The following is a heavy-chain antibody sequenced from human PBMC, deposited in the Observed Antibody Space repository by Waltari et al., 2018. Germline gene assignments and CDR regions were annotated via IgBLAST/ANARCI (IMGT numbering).Heavy chain of an antibody. V-gene: IGHV3-53*01. J-gene: IGHJ3*01. CDR3: ARHVSGPTRAAFDV. D-gene: IGHD6-19*01. CDR1: AFPVHSNY. CDR2: IPLGTNA. Sequence: EVQLVESGGGLIQSGGSLRLSSVGSAFPVHSNYMSWVRQVPGKGVGGVSNIPLGTNANYAESVRGRFTISRDNSKDTLYLQMNSLRVEDTAVYFCARHVSGPTRAAFDVWGQGTMVTVSP.